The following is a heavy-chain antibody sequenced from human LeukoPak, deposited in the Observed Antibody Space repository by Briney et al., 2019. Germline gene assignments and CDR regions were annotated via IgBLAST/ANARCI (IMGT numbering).Heavy chain of an antibody. V-gene: IGHV7-4-1*02. CDR2: INTNTGNP. CDR3: TLGSY. J-gene: IGHJ4*02. CDR1: GYTFNKYA. Sequence: ASVRVSCKASGYTFNKYAINWVRQAPGQGLEWMGWINTNTGNPSYARDFTGRFVFSLDTSVNSAFLQINNLKAEDTAFYYWTLGSYWGQGTLVTVSS. D-gene: IGHD3-10*01.